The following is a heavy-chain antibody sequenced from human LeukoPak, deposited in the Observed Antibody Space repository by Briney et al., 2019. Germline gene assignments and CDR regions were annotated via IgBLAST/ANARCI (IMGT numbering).Heavy chain of an antibody. D-gene: IGHD6-13*01. CDR2: ISSSSSYI. J-gene: IGHJ4*02. CDR3: ARQSAAGPVGWVYYFDY. CDR1: GFTFSSYS. V-gene: IGHV3-21*01. Sequence: GGSLRLSCAASGFTFSSYSMNWVRQAPGKGLEWVSSISSSSSYIYYADSVKGRFTISRDNAKNSLYLQMNSLRAEDTAVYYCARQSAAGPVGWVYYFDYWGQGTLVTVSS.